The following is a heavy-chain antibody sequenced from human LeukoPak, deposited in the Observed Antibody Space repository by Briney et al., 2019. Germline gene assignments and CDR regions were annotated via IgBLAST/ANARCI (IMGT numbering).Heavy chain of an antibody. CDR3: ARATAAMDYYYYMDV. J-gene: IGHJ6*03. CDR2: IYYSGST. V-gene: IGHV4-31*03. CDR1: GGSISSGGYY. Sequence: PSETLSLTCTVSGGSISSGGYYWSWIRQHPGKGLEWIGYIYYSGSTYYNPSLKSRVIISVDTSKNQFSLKLSSVTAADTAVYYCARATAAMDYYYYMDVWGKGTTVTVSS. D-gene: IGHD5-18*01.